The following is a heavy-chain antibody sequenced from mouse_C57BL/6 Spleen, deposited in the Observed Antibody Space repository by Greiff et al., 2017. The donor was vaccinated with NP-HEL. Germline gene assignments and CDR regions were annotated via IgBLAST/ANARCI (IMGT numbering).Heavy chain of an antibody. D-gene: IGHD4-1*01. Sequence: VQLQQPGAELVKPGASVKLSCKASGYTFTSYWMHWVKQRPGQGLEWIGMIHPNSGSTNYNEKFKSKATLTVDKSSSTAYMQLSSLTSEDSAVYYCARGTGTGYYYAMDYWGQGTSVTVSS. CDR1: GYTFTSYW. J-gene: IGHJ4*01. CDR3: ARGTGTGYYYAMDY. CDR2: IHPNSGST. V-gene: IGHV1-64*01.